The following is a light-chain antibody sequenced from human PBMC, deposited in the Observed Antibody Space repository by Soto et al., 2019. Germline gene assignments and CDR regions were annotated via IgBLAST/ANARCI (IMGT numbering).Light chain of an antibody. J-gene: IGKJ1*01. Sequence: DIHMTQSPSSVSASVGDSVTITCRASQGISSWLAWYQQKPGKSPKLLIYKASTLKSGVPSRFSGSGYGTEFTLTISSLQPDDFATYYCQHYNSYSEAFGQGTKVDIK. CDR3: QHYNSYSEA. CDR1: QGISSW. V-gene: IGKV1-5*03. CDR2: KAS.